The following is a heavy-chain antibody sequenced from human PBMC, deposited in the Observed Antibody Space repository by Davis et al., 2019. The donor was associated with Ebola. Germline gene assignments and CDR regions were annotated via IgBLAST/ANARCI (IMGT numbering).Heavy chain of an antibody. CDR1: GYTFTSYY. CDR3: AREGGGYNDYWEYYFDY. J-gene: IGHJ4*02. Sequence: ASVKVSCKASGYTFTSYYMHWVRQAPGQGLEWMGIINPSGGSTSYAQKFQGRVTMTRDTSTSTVYMELSSLRSEDTAVYYCAREGGGYNDYWEYYFDYWGQGTLVTVSS. CDR2: INPSGGST. D-gene: IGHD5-24*01. V-gene: IGHV1-46*01.